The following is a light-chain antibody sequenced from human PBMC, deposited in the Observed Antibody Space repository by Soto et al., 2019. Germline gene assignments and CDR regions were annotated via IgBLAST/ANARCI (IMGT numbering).Light chain of an antibody. Sequence: QSALTQPASVSGSPGQSITMSCAGTSADIGAFNYVSWYQHHPDKVPKLLIYDVSNRPSGVSTRFSASKSANTASLTISGLQADDEADYYCSSYSTTSALVIGGGTQLTVL. CDR3: SSYSTTSALV. J-gene: IGLJ7*01. CDR2: DVS. V-gene: IGLV2-14*01. CDR1: SADIGAFNY.